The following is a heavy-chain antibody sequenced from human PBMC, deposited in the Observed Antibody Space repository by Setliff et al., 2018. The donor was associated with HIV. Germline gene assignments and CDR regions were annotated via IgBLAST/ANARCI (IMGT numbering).Heavy chain of an antibody. D-gene: IGHD3-3*01. V-gene: IGHV1-2*06. CDR2: INPKSGGT. Sequence: ASVKVSCKASGYTFTGYYMHWVRQAPGQGPEWLGRINPKSGGTRYAQKFQGRVSMTRDTAISTSYMELSRLRSDDSAVYYCARLPFITIFGVLNGDDGFEIWGQGTMVTVSS. CDR1: GYTFTGYY. CDR3: ARLPFITIFGVLNGDDGFEI. J-gene: IGHJ3*02.